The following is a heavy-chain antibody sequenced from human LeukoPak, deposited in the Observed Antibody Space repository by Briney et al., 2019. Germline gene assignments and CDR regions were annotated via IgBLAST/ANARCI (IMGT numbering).Heavy chain of an antibody. CDR3: ARSRGRYYDFWSGYYTGGYFDY. CDR1: GFTFSSYS. J-gene: IGHJ4*02. Sequence: GSLRLSCAASGFTFSSYSMSWIRQPPGKGLEWIGEINHSGSTYYNPSLKSRVTISVDTSKNQFSLKLSSVTAADTAVYYCARSRGRYYDFWSGYYTGGYFDYWGQGTLVTVSS. D-gene: IGHD3-3*01. V-gene: IGHV4-34*08. CDR2: INHSGST.